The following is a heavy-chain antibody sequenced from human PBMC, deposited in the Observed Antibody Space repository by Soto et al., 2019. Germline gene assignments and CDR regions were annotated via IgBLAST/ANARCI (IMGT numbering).Heavy chain of an antibody. CDR1: GFTFSEYS. D-gene: IGHD3-9*01. J-gene: IGHJ5*02. Sequence: GGSLRLSCSASGFTFSEYSMHWVRQAPGKGLQYVSTISSDGDITYYADSVKGRFTISRDNSKNTLYLQMNSLRPEDTAVYSCVKVSTFYDILTGYYSTNFFDPWGQETLVTVSS. CDR2: ISSDGDIT. CDR3: VKVSTFYDILTGYYSTNFFDP. V-gene: IGHV3-64D*06.